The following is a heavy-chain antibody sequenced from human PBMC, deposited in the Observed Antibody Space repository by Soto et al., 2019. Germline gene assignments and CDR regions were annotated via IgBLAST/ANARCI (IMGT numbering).Heavy chain of an antibody. CDR1: GYTFTGYY. Sequence: ASVKVSCKASGYTFTGYYMHWVRQAPGQGLEWMGWINPNSGGTDYAQKFQGRVTMTRDTSISTAYMGLSRLRSDDTAVYYCARSFGDNAYYYGMDVWGQGTTVTVSS. CDR2: INPNSGGT. D-gene: IGHD3-16*01. J-gene: IGHJ6*02. CDR3: ARSFGDNAYYYGMDV. V-gene: IGHV1-2*02.